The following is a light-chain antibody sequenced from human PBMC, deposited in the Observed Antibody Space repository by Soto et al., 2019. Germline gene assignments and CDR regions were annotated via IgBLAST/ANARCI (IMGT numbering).Light chain of an antibody. V-gene: IGLV2-11*01. CDR2: DVT. CDR1: SSDVGAYNY. Sequence: QSALTQPRSVSGSPGQSVTISCTGTSSDVGAYNYVSWYQQDPGKAPKLMIYDVTKRPSGVPDRFSGSKSGNTASLTISGLQAEDEADYYCCSYAGSYTLIFGGGTKLTV. J-gene: IGLJ2*01. CDR3: CSYAGSYTLI.